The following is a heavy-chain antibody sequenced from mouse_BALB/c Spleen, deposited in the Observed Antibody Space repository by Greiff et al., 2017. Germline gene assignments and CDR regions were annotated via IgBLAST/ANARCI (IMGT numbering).Heavy chain of an antibody. V-gene: IGHV2-9*02. CDR3: ARETSYYGNYDAMDY. CDR1: GFSLTSYG. J-gene: IGHJ4*01. Sequence: VKLMESGPGLVAPSQSLSITCTVSGFSLTSYGVHWVRQPPGKGLEWLGVIWAGGSTNYNSALMSRLSISKDNSKSQVFLKMNSLQTDDTAMYYCARETSYYGNYDAMDYWGQGTSVTVSS. CDR2: IWAGGST. D-gene: IGHD2-10*01.